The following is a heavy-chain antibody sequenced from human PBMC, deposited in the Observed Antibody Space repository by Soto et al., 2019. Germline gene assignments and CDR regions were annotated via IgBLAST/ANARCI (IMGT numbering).Heavy chain of an antibody. J-gene: IGHJ4*02. CDR2: IGGGGAHI. D-gene: IGHD4-4*01. Sequence: GGSLRLSCVVSGFNFSDHYMTWIRQAPGKGLQWVSSIGGGGAHIYYTQSVKGRFTISRDNSKNSLYLEMSTLRADDTAVYYCARSKEGWPLSHFDHWGQGALVTVSS. V-gene: IGHV3-11*01. CDR3: ARSKEGWPLSHFDH. CDR1: GFNFSDHY.